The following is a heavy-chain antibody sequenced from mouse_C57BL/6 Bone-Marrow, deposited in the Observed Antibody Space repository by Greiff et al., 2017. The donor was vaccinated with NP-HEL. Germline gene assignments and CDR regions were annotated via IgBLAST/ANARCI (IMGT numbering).Heavy chain of an antibody. Sequence: EVHLVESGGDLVKPGGSLKLSCAASGFTFSSYGMSWVRQTPDKRLEWVATISSGGSYTYYPDSVKGRFTISRDNAKNTLYLQMSSLKSEDTAMYYCARRALRTLLYFDYWGQGTTLTVSS. CDR2: ISSGGSYT. CDR3: ARRALRTLLYFDY. D-gene: IGHD1-1*01. V-gene: IGHV5-6*01. J-gene: IGHJ2*01. CDR1: GFTFSSYG.